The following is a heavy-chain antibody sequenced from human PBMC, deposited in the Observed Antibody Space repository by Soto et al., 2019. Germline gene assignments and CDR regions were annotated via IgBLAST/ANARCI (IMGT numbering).Heavy chain of an antibody. CDR2: INHSGST. CDR3: ASGSWPGSFDT. Sequence: PSETLSLTCAVYGGSFSGYYWSWIRQPPGKGLEWIGEINHSGSTNYNPSLKSRVTISVDTSKNQFSLKLSSVTAADTAVYYCASGSWPGSFDTWGQGTLVTVSS. V-gene: IGHV4-34*01. CDR1: GGSFSGYY. J-gene: IGHJ5*02.